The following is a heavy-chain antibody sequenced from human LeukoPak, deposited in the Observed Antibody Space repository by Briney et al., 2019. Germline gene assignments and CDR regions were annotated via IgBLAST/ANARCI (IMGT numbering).Heavy chain of an antibody. D-gene: IGHD1-26*01. J-gene: IGHJ6*03. CDR1: GDIFTGDS. CDR3: ARVGRSRGSLPNSYYYMDV. Sequence: SVKVSCNASGDIFTGDSVSWVRQAPGPGLEWMGGIIPIFGSTNYAQKFQGRVTITTDQSTRTAYMELNSLSSDDTAVYYCARVGRSRGSLPNSYYYMDVWGKGTTVTVSS. V-gene: IGHV1-69*05. CDR2: IIPIFGST.